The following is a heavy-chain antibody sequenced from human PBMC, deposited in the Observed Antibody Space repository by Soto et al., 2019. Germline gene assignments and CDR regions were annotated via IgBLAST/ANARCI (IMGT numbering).Heavy chain of an antibody. CDR1: GLPFDSYG. CDR3: ARLGAFYQSLDP. Sequence: GGSLGLSCAASGLPFDSYGMHWVRQAPGKRLEWVAVISDDGSNKYYADSVKGRFTISRDNSKNTLNLQMNSLRAEDTAVYYCARLGAFYQSLDPWGPGTLVTVSS. J-gene: IGHJ5*02. CDR2: ISDDGSNK. V-gene: IGHV3-30*03. D-gene: IGHD3-3*02.